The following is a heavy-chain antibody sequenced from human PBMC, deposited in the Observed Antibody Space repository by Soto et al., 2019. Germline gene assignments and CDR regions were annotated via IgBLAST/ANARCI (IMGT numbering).Heavy chain of an antibody. V-gene: IGHV4-59*01. Sequence: QVQLQESGPGLVEASETLSLTCTVSGGSLGSYYWSWIRQPPGKGLERIGYVFYTGRANYNASLKSRVSISLDTSNYYLSLKLSSVTAADTAVYYCARDGDGRMTTNPYYYNGMDVWGPGTTVTVSS. CDR3: ARDGDGRMTTNPYYYNGMDV. CDR1: GGSLGSYY. J-gene: IGHJ6*02. D-gene: IGHD2-21*02. CDR2: VFYTGRA.